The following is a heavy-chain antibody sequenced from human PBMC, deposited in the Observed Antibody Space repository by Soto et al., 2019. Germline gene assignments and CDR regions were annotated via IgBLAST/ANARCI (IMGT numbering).Heavy chain of an antibody. J-gene: IGHJ6*02. CDR1: GYTFTSYG. CDR2: ISAYNGNT. V-gene: IGHV1-18*01. D-gene: IGHD6-19*01. CDR3: ARDMSSGWLHYYYGMDV. Sequence: VKVSCKASGYTFTSYGISWVRQAPGQGLEWMGWISAYNGNTNYAQKLQGRVTMTTDTSTSTAYMELRSPRSDDTAVYYCARDMSSGWLHYYYGMDVWGQGTTVTVSS.